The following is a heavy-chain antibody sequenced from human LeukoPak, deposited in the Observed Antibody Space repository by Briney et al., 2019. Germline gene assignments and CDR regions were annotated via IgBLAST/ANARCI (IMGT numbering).Heavy chain of an antibody. CDR1: AYTFTSYY. V-gene: IGHV1-2*02. J-gene: IGHJ5*02. D-gene: IGHD1-1*01. CDR2: INPNSGGT. CDR3: AREGGFCAERLFWFDP. Sequence: ASVKVSCKASAYTFTSYYMHWVRQAPGQGLEWMGWINPNSGGTNYAQKFQGRVTMARDPSISTAYMELSRLRSDDTAVYYCAREGGFCAERLFWFDPWVQGTLVTVSS.